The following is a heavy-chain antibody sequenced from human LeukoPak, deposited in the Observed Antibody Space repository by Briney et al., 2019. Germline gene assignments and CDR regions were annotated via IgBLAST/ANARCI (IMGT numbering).Heavy chain of an antibody. CDR2: IKQDGTEK. D-gene: IGHD4-11*01. Sequence: PGGSLRLSCAVSGFMFSNWWMAWVRQAPGKGLEWVASIKQDGTEKFYVDYVKGRFTIFRDNTKNSLYLQMNSLRAEDTAVYYCARESHSNYDYWGQGTLVTVSS. CDR3: ARESHSNYDY. CDR1: GFMFSNWW. J-gene: IGHJ4*02. V-gene: IGHV3-7*01.